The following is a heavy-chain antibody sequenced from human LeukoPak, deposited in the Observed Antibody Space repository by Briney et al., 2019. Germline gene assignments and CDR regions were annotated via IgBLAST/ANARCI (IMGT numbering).Heavy chain of an antibody. V-gene: IGHV3-48*03. CDR2: ISSSGRTI. CDR3: AELGISMNVGV. D-gene: IGHD3-22*01. Sequence: GGTLRLSCAASVFIYCSYDMNCVREAPGRGLEWGSYISSSGRTIYYADSVRGRFPIYRDNHKNRLHLQMNSLRAEDTAVYYCAELGISMNVGVWGKGTTVTISS. J-gene: IGHJ6*04. CDR1: VFIYCSYD.